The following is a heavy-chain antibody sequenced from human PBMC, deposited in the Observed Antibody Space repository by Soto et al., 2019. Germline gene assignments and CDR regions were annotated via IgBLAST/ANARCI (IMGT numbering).Heavy chain of an antibody. V-gene: IGHV3-7*01. Sequence: EVQLVESGGDFVQPGGSLRLSCAASGFTFSTYWMTWVRQAPGTGLEWVANINRYGSQTYYVDSVRGRFTISRDNAKNSLDLQMNSLRAEDTGVYYCARDRGESGYYLNDYWGQGTVVTVSS. D-gene: IGHD5-12*01. CDR1: GFTFSTYW. CDR2: INRYGSQT. CDR3: ARDRGESGYYLNDY. J-gene: IGHJ4*02.